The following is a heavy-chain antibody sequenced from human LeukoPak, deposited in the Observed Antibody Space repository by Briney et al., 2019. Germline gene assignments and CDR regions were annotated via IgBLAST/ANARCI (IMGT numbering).Heavy chain of an antibody. D-gene: IGHD2-15*01. J-gene: IGHJ4*02. CDR1: GYTFTSYG. V-gene: IGHV1-18*01. CDR2: ISAYNGNT. Sequence: ASVKVSCKASGYTFTSYGISWVRQAPGQGLEWMGWISAYNGNTNYAQKLQGRVTMTTDTSTSTAYMELSSLRSEDTAVYYCARDRGGYCSGGSCYAEGSEFDYWGQGTLVTVSS. CDR3: ARDRGGYCSGGSCYAEGSEFDY.